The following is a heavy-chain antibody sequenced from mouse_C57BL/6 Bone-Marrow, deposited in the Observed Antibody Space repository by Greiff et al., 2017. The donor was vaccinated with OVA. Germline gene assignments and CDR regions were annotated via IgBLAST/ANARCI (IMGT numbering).Heavy chain of an antibody. D-gene: IGHD2-5*01. J-gene: IGHJ4*01. CDR1: VYPFTSYC. CDR3: ARDRDSNLYAMDY. CDR2: LDPSDSYT. V-gene: IGHV1-69*01. Sequence: QVQLQPPLAALVLPGASVTLSCTASVYPFTSYCLPWVPQRPGPGLAWLGELDPSDSYTNYNQKFKGKSTLTVDKSSSTAYMQLSSLTSEDSAVYYCARDRDSNLYAMDYWGQGTSVTVSS.